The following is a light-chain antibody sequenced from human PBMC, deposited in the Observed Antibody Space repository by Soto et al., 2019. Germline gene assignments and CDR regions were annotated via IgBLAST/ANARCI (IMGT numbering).Light chain of an antibody. CDR3: QQYNSYPWT. J-gene: IGKJ1*01. CDR1: QSVSTW. CDR2: DAY. V-gene: IGKV1-5*01. Sequence: DIQMTQSPSTLSASVGDRVTITCRASQSVSTWLAWYQLKPGKAPKLVIYDAYSLESGVPSRFSGSESGTEFTLTINSLQPDDFATYYCQQYNSYPWTFGQGTKVEIK.